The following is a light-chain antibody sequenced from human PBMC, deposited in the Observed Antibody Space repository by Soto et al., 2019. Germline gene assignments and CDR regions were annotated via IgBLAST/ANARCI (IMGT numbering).Light chain of an antibody. Sequence: QSALTQPASVSGSPGQSITISCTGTSSDVGGYNYVSWYQQHPGKAPKLMIYEVSTRPSGVSNRFSGSKSGNTAALTISGLQDEDEADYYCISYTSSSIDYVFGTGTKVTV. J-gene: IGLJ1*01. CDR1: SSDVGGYNY. CDR2: EVS. CDR3: ISYTSSSIDYV. V-gene: IGLV2-14*01.